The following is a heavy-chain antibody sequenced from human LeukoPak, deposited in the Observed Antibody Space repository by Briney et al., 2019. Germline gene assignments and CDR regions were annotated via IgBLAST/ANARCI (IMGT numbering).Heavy chain of an antibody. CDR1: GFTFNIYA. Sequence: GGSLRLSCAASGFTFNIYAMSWVRQAPGKGLEWVSSITSSGDATFHAVSVKDRFTISRDNSKSTLYLQMSGLRVEDTAVYYCAKDRPNYHESNGHYYRLNGDSWGQGTLVTVSS. D-gene: IGHD3-22*01. CDR3: AKDRPNYHESNGHYYRLNGDS. V-gene: IGHV3-23*01. CDR2: ITSSGDAT. J-gene: IGHJ5*01.